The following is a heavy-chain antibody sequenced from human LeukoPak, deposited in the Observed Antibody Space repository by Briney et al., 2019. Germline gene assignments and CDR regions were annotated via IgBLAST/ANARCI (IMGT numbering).Heavy chain of an antibody. V-gene: IGHV3-9*01. Sequence: GGSLRLSCAASGFTFDDYAMHWVRQAPGKGLEWVSGISWNSGSIGYADSVKGRFTISRDNAKNSLYLQMNSLRAEDTAVYYCARGQLLRYFDWFPRDYYYYYMDVWGKGTTVTVSS. CDR3: ARGQLLRYFDWFPRDYYYYYMDV. CDR1: GFTFDDYA. D-gene: IGHD3-9*01. CDR2: ISWNSGSI. J-gene: IGHJ6*03.